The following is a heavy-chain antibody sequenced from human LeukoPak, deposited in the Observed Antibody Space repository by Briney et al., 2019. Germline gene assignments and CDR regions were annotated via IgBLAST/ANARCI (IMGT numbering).Heavy chain of an antibody. J-gene: IGHJ4*02. CDR2: ISYDGSNR. CDR1: GFTFSSYW. Sequence: GGSLRLSCAASGFTFSSYWMSWVRQAPGKGLEWVAVISYDGSNRYYADSVKGRFTISRDNSKNTLYLQMNSLRAEDTAVYYCAKDRSGYQYYFDYWGQGTLVTVSS. V-gene: IGHV3-30*18. D-gene: IGHD3-22*01. CDR3: AKDRSGYQYYFDY.